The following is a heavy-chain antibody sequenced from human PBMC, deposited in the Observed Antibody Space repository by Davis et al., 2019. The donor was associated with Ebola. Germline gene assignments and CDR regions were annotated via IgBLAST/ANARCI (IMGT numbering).Heavy chain of an antibody. CDR3: ARGWDLGYCSSTSCSIFDY. V-gene: IGHV3-48*02. D-gene: IGHD2-2*01. CDR1: GFTFSSYS. J-gene: IGHJ4*02. Sequence: PGGSLRLSCAASGFTFSSYSMNWVRQAPGKGLEWVSYISSSSSTIYYADSVKGRFTISRDNAKNSLYLQMNSLRDEDTAVYYCARGWDLGYCSSTSCSIFDYWGQGTLVTVSS. CDR2: ISSSSSTI.